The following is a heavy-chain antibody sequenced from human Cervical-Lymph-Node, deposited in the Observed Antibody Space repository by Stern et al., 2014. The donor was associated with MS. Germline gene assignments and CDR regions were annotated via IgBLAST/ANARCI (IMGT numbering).Heavy chain of an antibody. J-gene: IGHJ6*02. CDR3: MGVGDAMDV. CDR2: ISFVGSNK. CDR1: GFSISSLG. Sequence: VQLVESRGGVVQPGRSLRLSCAASGFSISSLGMHWVRPAPGKGLEWVAVISFVGSNKKYGDAVKGRFSISSDNSNNTMYLQMNSLRPEDTAVYYCMGVGDAMDVWGQGTTVIVS. V-gene: IGHV3-30*03.